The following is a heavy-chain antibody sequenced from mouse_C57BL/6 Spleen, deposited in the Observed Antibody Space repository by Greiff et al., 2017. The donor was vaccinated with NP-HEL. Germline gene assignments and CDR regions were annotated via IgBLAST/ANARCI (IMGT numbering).Heavy chain of an antibody. CDR3: ARGTYGSRWYFDV. J-gene: IGHJ1*03. CDR2: IYPRSGNT. Sequence: QVQLQQSGAELARPGASVKLSCKASGYTFTSYGISWVKQRTGQGLEWIGEIYPRSGNTYYNEKFKGKATLTADKSSSTAYMELRSLTSEDSAVYFCARGTYGSRWYFDVWGTGTTVTVSS. V-gene: IGHV1-81*01. CDR1: GYTFTSYG. D-gene: IGHD1-1*01.